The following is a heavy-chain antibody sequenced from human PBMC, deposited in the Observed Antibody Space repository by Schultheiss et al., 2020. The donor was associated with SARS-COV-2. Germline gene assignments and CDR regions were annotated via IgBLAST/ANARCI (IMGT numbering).Heavy chain of an antibody. D-gene: IGHD3-22*01. CDR1: GGSISSGGYY. CDR3: ARDSYYDSSGYPRVCAFDI. J-gene: IGHJ3*02. CDR2: IYYSGST. V-gene: IGHV4-61*08. Sequence: SETLSLTCTVSGGSISSGGYYWSWIRQPPGKGLEWIGSIYYSGSTNYNPSLKSRVTISVDTSKNQFSLKLSSVTAADTAVYYCARDSYYDSSGYPRVCAFDIWGQGTMVTVSS.